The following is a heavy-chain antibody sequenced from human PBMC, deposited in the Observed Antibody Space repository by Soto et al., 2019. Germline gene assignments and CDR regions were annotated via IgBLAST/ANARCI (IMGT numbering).Heavy chain of an antibody. Sequence: QVQLVQSGAEVKKPGASVKVSCKASGYTFTSYAMHWVRQAPGHRLEWMGWINAGNGNTKYSQKFQGRVTITRDTSASTAYMELSSLRSEVTAVYYCARSDDFWSGYFDYWGQGTLVNVSS. CDR3: ARSDDFWSGYFDY. D-gene: IGHD3-3*01. CDR1: GYTFTSYA. V-gene: IGHV1-3*01. J-gene: IGHJ4*02. CDR2: INAGNGNT.